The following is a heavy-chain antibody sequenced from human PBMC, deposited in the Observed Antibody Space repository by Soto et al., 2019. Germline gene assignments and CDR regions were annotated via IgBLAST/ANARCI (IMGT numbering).Heavy chain of an antibody. J-gene: IGHJ6*02. CDR3: ASWGNYYGSGSYPVGDYGMDV. CDR1: GYTFTSYY. D-gene: IGHD3-10*01. CDR2: INPSGGST. V-gene: IGHV1-46*01. Sequence: ASVKVSCKASGYTFTSYYMHWVRQAPGQGLEWMGIINPSGGSTSYAQKFQGRVTMTRDTSTSTVYMELSSLRSEDTAVYYCASWGNYYGSGSYPVGDYGMDVWGQGTTVTVSS.